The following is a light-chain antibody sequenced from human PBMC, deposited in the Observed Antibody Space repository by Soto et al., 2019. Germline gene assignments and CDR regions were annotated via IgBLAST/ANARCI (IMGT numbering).Light chain of an antibody. CDR3: QQYTIAPRT. CDR2: RAS. CDR1: QSILNTSKNKNY. J-gene: IGKJ2*01. V-gene: IGKV4-1*01. Sequence: DIVMTQSPDSLAVSLGERATINCKYSQSILNTSKNKNYLGWYQQKPGQTPKLLIYRASTRESGVPDRFSGSGSETDFTLTTSSLQAEEVAIYYCQQYTIAPRTFGQGTKLEIK.